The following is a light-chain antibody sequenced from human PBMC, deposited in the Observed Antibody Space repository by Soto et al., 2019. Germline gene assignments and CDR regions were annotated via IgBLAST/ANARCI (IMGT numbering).Light chain of an antibody. CDR2: DAS. CDR1: QTISTY. V-gene: IGKV1-39*01. Sequence: DNQMTQSPSSLSASVGDRVTITCRASQTISTYVTWYQQKPGKAPKALISDASTLQSGVPSRFSGSGSGTDFTLIISSLQPEDIATYYCQQSFSSLLSFGGGTQVEIK. J-gene: IGKJ4*01. CDR3: QQSFSSLLS.